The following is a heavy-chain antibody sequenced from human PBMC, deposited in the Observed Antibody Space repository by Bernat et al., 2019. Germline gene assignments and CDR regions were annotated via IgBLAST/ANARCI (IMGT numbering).Heavy chain of an antibody. V-gene: IGHV3-72*01. CDR3: ARGGYSGYVPAVYFDY. Sequence: EVQLVESGGGLVQPGGSLRLSCAASGFTFSDHYMDWVRQAPGKGLEWVGRTRNKANSYTTEYAASVKGRFTISRDDSKNSLYLKMNSLKTEDTAVYYCARGGYSGYVPAVYFDYWGQGTLVTVSS. D-gene: IGHD5-12*01. J-gene: IGHJ4*02. CDR2: TRNKANSYTT. CDR1: GFTFSDHY.